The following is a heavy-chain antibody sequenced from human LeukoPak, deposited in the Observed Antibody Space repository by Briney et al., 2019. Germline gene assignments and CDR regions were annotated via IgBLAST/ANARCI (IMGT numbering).Heavy chain of an antibody. V-gene: IGHV1-69*13. J-gene: IGHJ4*02. CDR2: IIPIFGTA. D-gene: IGHD2-2*01. Sequence: ASVKVSCKASGYTFSSYAISWVRQAPGQGLEWMGGIIPIFGTANYAQKFQGRVTITADESTSTAYMELSSLRSEDTAVYYCARGHQLLLFETDWGQGTLVTVSS. CDR1: GYTFSSYA. CDR3: ARGHQLLLFETD.